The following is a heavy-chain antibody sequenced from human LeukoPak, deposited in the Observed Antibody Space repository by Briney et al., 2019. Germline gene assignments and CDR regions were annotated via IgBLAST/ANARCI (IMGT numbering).Heavy chain of an antibody. D-gene: IGHD1-26*01. CDR1: GGSVSGGSNY. CDR3: ARGLKVGNTGYYFDY. Sequence: SETLSLTCTVSGGSVSGGSNYWSWIRQPPGKGLEWIGYIHYSGSTSHNPALKSRVTLSADTSMQQFSLKLSSVTAADTAVYYCARGLKVGNTGYYFDYWGQGTLVTVSS. V-gene: IGHV4-61*01. J-gene: IGHJ4*02. CDR2: IHYSGST.